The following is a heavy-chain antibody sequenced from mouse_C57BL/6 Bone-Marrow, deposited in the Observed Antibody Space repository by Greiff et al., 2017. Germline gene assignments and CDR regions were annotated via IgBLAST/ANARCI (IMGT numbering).Heavy chain of an antibody. Sequence: EVKLMESGAELVKPGASVKLSCTASGFNIKDYYMHWVKQRTEQGLEWIGRIDPEDGGTKYAPKFQGKATITADTSSNTAYLQLSSLTSEDTAVYYCAQFSYYYGSPAWFAYWGQGTLVTVSA. CDR3: AQFSYYYGSPAWFAY. D-gene: IGHD1-1*01. J-gene: IGHJ3*01. V-gene: IGHV14-2*01. CDR1: GFNIKDYY. CDR2: IDPEDGGT.